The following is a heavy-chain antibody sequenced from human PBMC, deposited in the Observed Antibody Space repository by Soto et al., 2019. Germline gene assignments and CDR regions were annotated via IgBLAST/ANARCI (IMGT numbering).Heavy chain of an antibody. V-gene: IGHV4-59*01. CDR2: IYYSGST. D-gene: IGHD3-10*01. J-gene: IGHJ3*01. CDR1: GGSISSYY. CDR3: ARVWGGAFDF. Sequence: SETLSLTCTVSGGSISSYYWSWIRQPPGKGLEWIGYIYYSGSTKYNPSLKSRVTISVDTSKNRFSLRLSSVTAADTAVYYCARVWGGAFDFWGQGTMVTVSS.